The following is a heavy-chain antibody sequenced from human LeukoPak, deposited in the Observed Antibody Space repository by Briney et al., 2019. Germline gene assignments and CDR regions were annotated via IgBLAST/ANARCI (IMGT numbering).Heavy chain of an antibody. D-gene: IGHD3-10*01. CDR1: GFTSSNYW. J-gene: IGHJ4*02. CDR2: INQGGSEK. CDR3: ARVRGGYYFDY. Sequence: GGSLRFSCAASGFTSSNYWMTWVRQAPRKGLEWVANINQGGSEKNYVDSVKGRFTISRDNAKNSLYLQMNSLSAEDTAVYYCARVRGGYYFDYWGQGTLVTVSS. V-gene: IGHV3-7*04.